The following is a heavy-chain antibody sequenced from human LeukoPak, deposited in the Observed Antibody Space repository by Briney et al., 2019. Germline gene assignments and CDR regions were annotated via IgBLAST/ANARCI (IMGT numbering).Heavy chain of an antibody. D-gene: IGHD6-13*01. J-gene: IGHJ4*02. CDR2: INPDGGDK. Sequence: GGSLRLSCAASGFTFSSYWMSWVRQAPGEGLEWLANINPDGGDKNYVDSVKGRFTISRDNAKNSVYLEINSLRAEDTAVYYCARPTRSSSPEYWGQGTLLTVSS. CDR3: ARPTRSSSPEY. CDR1: GFTFSSYW. V-gene: IGHV3-7*01.